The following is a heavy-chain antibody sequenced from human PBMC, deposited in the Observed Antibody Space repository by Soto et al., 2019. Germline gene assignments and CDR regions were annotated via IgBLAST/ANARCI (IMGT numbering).Heavy chain of an antibody. CDR2: IYFSGST. CDR1: GASISFGSYY. Sequence: SETLSLTCTVSGASISFGSYYWMWIRQHPGKGLEWIGSIYFSGSTYYDPSLKSRVTISVDASENQFSLKLTSVTAADTAVYYCARGGSSGFSWGQGTLVTVSS. V-gene: IGHV4-31*03. J-gene: IGHJ5*02. D-gene: IGHD3-10*01. CDR3: ARGGSSGFS.